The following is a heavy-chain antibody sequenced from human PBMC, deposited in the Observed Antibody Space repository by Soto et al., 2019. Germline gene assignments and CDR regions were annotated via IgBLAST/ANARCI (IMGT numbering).Heavy chain of an antibody. J-gene: IGHJ2*01. CDR1: GGSISSYY. V-gene: IGHV4-59*08. Sequence: QVQLQESGPGLVKPSETLSLTCTVSGGSISSYYWSWIRQPPGKGLEWIGYIYYSGSTNYNPSLKSRVTISVDTSKNQFSLKLRSVTAADTAVYYCARHVPYYGILTGYENDWYFDLWGRGTLVTVSS. D-gene: IGHD3-9*01. CDR3: ARHVPYYGILTGYENDWYFDL. CDR2: IYYSGST.